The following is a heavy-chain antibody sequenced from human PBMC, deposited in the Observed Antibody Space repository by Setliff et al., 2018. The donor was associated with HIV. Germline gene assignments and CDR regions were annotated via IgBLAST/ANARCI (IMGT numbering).Heavy chain of an antibody. D-gene: IGHD1-26*01. CDR3: ARDPAYSNFDY. CDR2: IKQDGSEK. J-gene: IGHJ4*02. V-gene: IGHV3-7*03. Sequence: GSLRLSCAVSGFMFDSYWMNWVRQGPGKGLEWVANIKQDGSEKYYADSVRGRFSISRDYSKNVLYLQMNSVRVEDTAVYYCARDPAYSNFDYWGRGTLVTVSS. CDR1: GFMFDSYW.